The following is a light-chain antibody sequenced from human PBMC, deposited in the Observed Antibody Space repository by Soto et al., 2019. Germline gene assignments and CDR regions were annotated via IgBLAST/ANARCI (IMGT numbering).Light chain of an antibody. CDR1: ESISSW. V-gene: IGKV1-5*03. CDR3: QQYNSYSLT. J-gene: IGKJ4*01. CDR2: KAS. Sequence: DIQMTQSPSTLSASVGDRVTITCRASESISSWLAWYQQKPGKAPKLLIYKASILESGVPSRFSGSGSGTEFNLTISSLQPDDFATYYCQQYNSYSLTFGGGTKVEIK.